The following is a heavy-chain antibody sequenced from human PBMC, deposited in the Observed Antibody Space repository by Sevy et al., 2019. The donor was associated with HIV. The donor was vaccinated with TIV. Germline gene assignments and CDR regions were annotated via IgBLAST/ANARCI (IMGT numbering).Heavy chain of an antibody. D-gene: IGHD3-22*01. CDR3: ARLKDDSSGYTFGY. V-gene: IGHV3-7*03. Sequence: GGSLRLSYAASGFTFSRYWMSWVRQAPGKGLEWVANIKQDGSEKYYVDSVKGRFTISRDNAKNSLYLQMNSLRAEDTAVYYCARLKDDSSGYTFGYWGQGTLVTVSS. J-gene: IGHJ4*02. CDR2: IKQDGSEK. CDR1: GFTFSRYW.